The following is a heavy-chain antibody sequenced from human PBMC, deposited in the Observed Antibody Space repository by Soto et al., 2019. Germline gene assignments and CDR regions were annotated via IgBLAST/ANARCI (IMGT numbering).Heavy chain of an antibody. CDR2: IIPIFGTA. D-gene: IGHD3-10*01. CDR1: GGTFSSYA. CDR3: ARARITMVRGTYGMDV. V-gene: IGHV1-69*13. J-gene: IGHJ6*02. Sequence: GASVKVSCKASGGTFSSYAISWVRQAPGQGLEWMGGIIPIFGTANYAQKFQGRVTITADESTSTAYMELSSLRSEDTAVYYCARARITMVRGTYGMDVWGQGTTVTVSS.